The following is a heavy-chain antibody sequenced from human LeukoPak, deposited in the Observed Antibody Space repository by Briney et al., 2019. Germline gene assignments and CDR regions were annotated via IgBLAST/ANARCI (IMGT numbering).Heavy chain of an antibody. CDR3: ANSNRVVVPAAKPIDAFDI. J-gene: IGHJ3*02. V-gene: IGHV3-23*01. D-gene: IGHD2-2*01. CDR1: GFTFSSYW. Sequence: PGGSLRLSCAASGFTFSSYWMSRVRQAPGKGLEWVSAISGSGGSTYYADSVKGRFTISRDNSKNTLYLQMNSLRAEDTAVYYCANSNRVVVPAAKPIDAFDIWGQGTMVTVSS. CDR2: ISGSGGST.